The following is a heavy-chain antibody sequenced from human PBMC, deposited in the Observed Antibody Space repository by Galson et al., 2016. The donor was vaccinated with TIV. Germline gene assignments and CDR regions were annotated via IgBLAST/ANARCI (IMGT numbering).Heavy chain of an antibody. V-gene: IGHV4-39*02. J-gene: IGHJ1*01. CDR3: ARGTDYARIGAGAED. D-gene: IGHD4-17*01. Sequence: ETLSLTCTVSGDSISRTSYFWGWIRQSPGKGLEWIGSDFYSGSTFYSGNIYYTPSLKSRLTISVDTSKNQLSLRLSSVTAADTAVYYCARGTDYARIGAGAEDWGQGSLVTVSS. CDR2: DFYSGST. CDR1: GDSISRTSYF.